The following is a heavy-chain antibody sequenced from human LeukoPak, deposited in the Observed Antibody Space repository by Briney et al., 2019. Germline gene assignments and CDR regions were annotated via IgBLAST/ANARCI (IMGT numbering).Heavy chain of an antibody. CDR2: INPSDGST. V-gene: IGHV1-46*01. D-gene: IGHD2-8*01. CDR1: GYTFTSYY. CDR3: ARESYGDYFDY. Sequence: GASVKVSCKASGYTFTSYYMHWVRQAPGQGLEWMGIINPSDGSTSYAQKFQGRVTMTRDTSTSTVYMELSSLRSEDTAVYYCARESYGDYFDYWGQGTLVTVSS. J-gene: IGHJ4*02.